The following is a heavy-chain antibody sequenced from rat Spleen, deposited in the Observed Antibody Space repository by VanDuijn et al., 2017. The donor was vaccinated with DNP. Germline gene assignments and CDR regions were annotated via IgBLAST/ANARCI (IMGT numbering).Heavy chain of an antibody. CDR2: ISYEGSST. Sequence: EVQVVQSGGGLVQPGRSLKLSCAVSGLTFSHYGMAWVRQAPKEGLEWVASISYEGSSTYYGDSVKGRFTISRDNAKSTLYLQMDSLRSEDTATYYCTSLLLKWSFDYWGQGVMVTVSS. CDR3: TSLLLKWSFDY. V-gene: IGHV5-22*01. J-gene: IGHJ2*01. CDR1: GLTFSHYG. D-gene: IGHD1-1*01.